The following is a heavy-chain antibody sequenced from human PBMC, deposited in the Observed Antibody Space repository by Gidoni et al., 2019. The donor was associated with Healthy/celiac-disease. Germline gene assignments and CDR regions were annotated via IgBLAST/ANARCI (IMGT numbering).Heavy chain of an antibody. CDR3: ARDWRDYSNYGFLYYYYYYMDV. J-gene: IGHJ6*03. CDR2: INAGNGNT. CDR1: GYTFTSYA. D-gene: IGHD4-4*01. Sequence: QVQLVQSGAEVKKPGASVKVSCKASGYTFTSYAMHWVRQAPGQRLEWMGWINAGNGNTKYSKKFQGRVTITRDTSASTAYMELSSLRSEDTAVYYWARDWRDYSNYGFLYYYYYYMDVWGKGTTVTVSS. V-gene: IGHV1-3*01.